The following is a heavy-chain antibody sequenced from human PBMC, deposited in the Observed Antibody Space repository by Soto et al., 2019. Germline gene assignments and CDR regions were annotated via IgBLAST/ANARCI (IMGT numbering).Heavy chain of an antibody. J-gene: IGHJ3*02. Sequence: GGSLRLSCAASGFTFSNAWMSWVRQAPGKGLEWVGRIKSKTDGGTTDYAAPVKGRVTISRDDSKNTLYLQMNSLKTEDTAVYYCTTASTTGTTNTAFDIWGQGTMVTVSS. CDR3: TTASTTGTTNTAFDI. CDR1: GFTFSNAW. D-gene: IGHD1-1*01. CDR2: IKSKTDGGTT. V-gene: IGHV3-15*01.